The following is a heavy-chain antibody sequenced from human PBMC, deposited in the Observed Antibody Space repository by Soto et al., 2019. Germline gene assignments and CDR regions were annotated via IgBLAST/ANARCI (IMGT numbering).Heavy chain of an antibody. CDR2: IIPIFGTA. V-gene: IGHV1-69*01. Sequence: QVQLVQSGAEVKKPGSSVKVSCKASGGTFSSYAISWVRQAPGQGLEWMGGIIPIFGTANYAQKFQGRVTMTADESTSTGYMELGSLRSEDTAVYYCGRCEVGYANRVYFDYWGQGTLVTVSS. CDR3: GRCEVGYANRVYFDY. D-gene: IGHD2-2*01. J-gene: IGHJ4*02. CDR1: GGTFSSYA.